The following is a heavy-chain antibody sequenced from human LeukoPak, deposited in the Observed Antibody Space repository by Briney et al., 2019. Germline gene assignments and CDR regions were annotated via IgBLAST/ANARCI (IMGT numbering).Heavy chain of an antibody. D-gene: IGHD6-19*01. J-gene: IGHJ4*02. CDR3: AGVSESGWYYFDY. Sequence: GGSLRLSCAASGFTFSNFAMHWVRRAPGKGLQWVAVISFDGSNKYYADSVKGRFSISRDNSKDTLHLQMSSLRDEDTAVYFCAGVSESGWYYFDYWGQGTLVTVSS. V-gene: IGHV3-30*03. CDR1: GFTFSNFA. CDR2: ISFDGSNK.